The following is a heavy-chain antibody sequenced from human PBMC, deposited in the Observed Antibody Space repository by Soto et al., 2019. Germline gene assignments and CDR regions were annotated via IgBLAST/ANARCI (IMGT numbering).Heavy chain of an antibody. D-gene: IGHD2-2*01. V-gene: IGHV4-61*01. CDR3: ARFVSSCSATTCSTRADV. J-gene: IGHJ6*02. CDR1: GGFVNSDTHS. CDR2: IYSGGST. Sequence: QVQLQESGPGLVKPSETLSLTCTVSGGFVNSDTHSWSWIRQTPGKRLAWIGFIYSGGSTKNPSLRSRVTMSVDTSKNQFSLKLRSVIVADTAVYHCARFVSSCSATTCSTRADVWGQGITVTVSS.